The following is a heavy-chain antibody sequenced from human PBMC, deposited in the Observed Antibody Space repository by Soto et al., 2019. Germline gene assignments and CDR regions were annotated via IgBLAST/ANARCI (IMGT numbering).Heavy chain of an antibody. CDR3: VKSSRTLGDS. CDR2: IDTSGGGT. Sequence: PGGSLRLSCAASGFTFSSYAMSWVRQAPGKGLEWVSAIDTSGGGTYYADSVKGRFTISRGNSKNTLYLQMNSLRAEDTAVYYAVKSSRTLGDSWGQGTLVTVSS. V-gene: IGHV3-23*01. CDR1: GFTFSSYA. J-gene: IGHJ4*02. D-gene: IGHD6-13*01.